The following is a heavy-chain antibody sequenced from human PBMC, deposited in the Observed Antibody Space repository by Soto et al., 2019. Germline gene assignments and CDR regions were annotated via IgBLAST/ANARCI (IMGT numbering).Heavy chain of an antibody. D-gene: IGHD1-26*01. CDR3: ARDAGWELLPYHYGMDV. Sequence: QVQLVQSGAEVKKPGSSVKVSCKASGGTFSSYAISWVRQAPGQGLEWMGGIIPIFGTANYAQKFQGRVTITADESTSTAYMELSSLRSEDTAVYYCARDAGWELLPYHYGMDVWGQGTTVTVSS. J-gene: IGHJ6*02. CDR1: GGTFSSYA. V-gene: IGHV1-69*01. CDR2: IIPIFGTA.